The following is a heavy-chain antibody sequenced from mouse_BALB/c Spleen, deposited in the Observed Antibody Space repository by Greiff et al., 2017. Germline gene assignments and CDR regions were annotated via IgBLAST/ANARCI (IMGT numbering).Heavy chain of an antibody. CDR2: ISSGGST. D-gene: IGHD2-2*01. J-gene: IGHJ2*01. V-gene: IGHV5-6-5*01. Sequence: EVKVVESGRGLVKPGGSLKLSCAASGFTFSSYAMSWVRQTPEKRLEWVASISSGGSTYYPDSVKGRFTISRDNARNILYLQMSSLRSEDTAMYYCARGGYYVDYWGQGTTLTVSS. CDR1: GFTFSSYA. CDR3: ARGGYYVDY.